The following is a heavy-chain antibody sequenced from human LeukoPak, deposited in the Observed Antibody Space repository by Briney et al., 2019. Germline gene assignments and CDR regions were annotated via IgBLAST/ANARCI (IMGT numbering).Heavy chain of an antibody. CDR2: IYHSGST. J-gene: IGHJ6*03. V-gene: IGHV4-30-2*01. D-gene: IGHD1-1*01. Sequence: SETLSLTCAVSGGSISSGGYSWSWIRQPPGKGLEWIGYIYHSGSTYYNPSLKSRVTMSVDTSKNQFSLKLSSVTAADTAVYYCARGEYDGYYMDVWGKGTTVTVSS. CDR1: GGSISSGGYS. CDR3: ARGEYDGYYMDV.